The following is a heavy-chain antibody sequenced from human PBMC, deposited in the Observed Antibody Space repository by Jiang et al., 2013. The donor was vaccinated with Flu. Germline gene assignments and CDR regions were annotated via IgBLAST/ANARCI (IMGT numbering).Heavy chain of an antibody. CDR1: GFTFSSYA. J-gene: IGHJ3*02. CDR2: ITANSNNI. V-gene: IGHV3-21*01. Sequence: LLESGGGLVKPGGSLRLSCAASGFTFSSYAMNWVRQAPGKGLEWVSCITANSNNIVYLNSVKGRFTISRDDARGSLYLQMNSLRAEDTAVYYCARDAPSWGDAFDIWGQGTMVTVSS. CDR3: ARDAPSWGDAFDI. D-gene: IGHD3-16*01.